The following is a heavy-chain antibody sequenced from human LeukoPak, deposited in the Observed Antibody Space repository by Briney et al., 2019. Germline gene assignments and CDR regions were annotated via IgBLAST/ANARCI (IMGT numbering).Heavy chain of an antibody. CDR3: ARDPLADRYSSGWVP. D-gene: IGHD6-19*01. CDR2: IIPILGIA. Sequence: GASVKVFCKASGGTFSSYAISWVRQAPGQGLEWMGRIIPILGIANYAQKFQGRVTIIADKSTSTAYMELSSLRSEDTAVYYCARDPLADRYSSGWVPWGQGTLVTVSS. V-gene: IGHV1-69*04. J-gene: IGHJ5*02. CDR1: GGTFSSYA.